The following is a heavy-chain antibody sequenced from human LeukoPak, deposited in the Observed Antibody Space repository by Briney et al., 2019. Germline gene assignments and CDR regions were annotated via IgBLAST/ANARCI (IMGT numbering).Heavy chain of an antibody. J-gene: IGHJ4*02. V-gene: IGHV4-34*01. CDR1: GGSFSGYY. Sequence: SETLSLTCAVYGGSFSGYYWSWIRQPPGKGLEWIGEINHSGSTNYNPSLKSRVTISVDTPKNQFSLKLSSVTAADTAVYYCAGILSSTSSVDYWGQGTLVTVSS. CDR2: INHSGST. CDR3: AGILSSTSSVDY. D-gene: IGHD2-2*01.